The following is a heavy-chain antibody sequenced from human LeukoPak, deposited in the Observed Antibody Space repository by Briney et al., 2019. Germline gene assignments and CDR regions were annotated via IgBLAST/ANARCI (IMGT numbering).Heavy chain of an antibody. CDR3: AREVEGEYSYAPVVYYYMDV. J-gene: IGHJ6*03. CDR2: INHSGST. CDR1: GGSFSGYY. V-gene: IGHV4-34*01. Sequence: SETLSLTCAVYGGSFSGYYWSWIRQPPGKGLEWIGEINHSGSTNYNPSLKSRVTISVDTSKNQFSLKLSSVTAADTAVYYCAREVEGEYSYAPVVYYYMDVWGKGTTVTVSS. D-gene: IGHD5-18*01.